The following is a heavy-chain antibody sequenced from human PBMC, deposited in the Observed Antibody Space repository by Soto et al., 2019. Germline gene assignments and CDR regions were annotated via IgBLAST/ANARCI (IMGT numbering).Heavy chain of an antibody. CDR3: AKASTFYYDSGDPRE. CDR2: ISWNGGSL. CDR1: GFIFDDYA. J-gene: IGHJ4*02. D-gene: IGHD3-22*01. V-gene: IGHV3-9*01. Sequence: PGGSLRLSCAASGFIFDDYAMRCVRQVPGKGLEWVSGISWNGGSLGYADSVKGRFIISRDNVKNSLYLQMDSLRPEDTALYYCAKASTFYYDSGDPREWGQGT.